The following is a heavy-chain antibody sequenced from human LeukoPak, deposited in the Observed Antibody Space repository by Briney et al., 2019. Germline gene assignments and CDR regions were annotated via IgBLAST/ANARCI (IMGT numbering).Heavy chain of an antibody. D-gene: IGHD4-17*01. CDR3: ASWVTVTDFDY. CDR2: ISSSGSTI. V-gene: IGHV3-11*01. CDR1: GFTFSDYY. J-gene: IGHJ4*02. Sequence: TGGSLRLSCAASGFTFSDYYMSWIRQAPGKGLEWVSYISSSGSTIYYADSVKGRFTISRDNAKNSLYLQMNSLRAEDTAVYYCASWVTVTDFDYWGQGTLVTVSS.